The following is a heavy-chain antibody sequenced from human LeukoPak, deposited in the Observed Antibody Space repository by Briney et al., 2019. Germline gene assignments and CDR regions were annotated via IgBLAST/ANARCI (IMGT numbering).Heavy chain of an antibody. CDR1: GFTFSSYA. J-gene: IGHJ4*02. Sequence: GGSLRLSCAASGFTFSSYAMSWVRQAPGKGLEWVSVIYSGGSTYYADSVKGRFTISRDNSKNTLYLQMNSLRAEDTAVYYCARANGWFNYFDYWGQGTLVTVSS. CDR2: IYSGGST. V-gene: IGHV3-53*01. CDR3: ARANGWFNYFDY. D-gene: IGHD6-19*01.